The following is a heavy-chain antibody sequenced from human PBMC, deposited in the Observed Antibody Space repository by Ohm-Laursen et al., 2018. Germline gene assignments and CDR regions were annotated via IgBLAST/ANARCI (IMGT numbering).Heavy chain of an antibody. J-gene: IGHJ4*02. CDR2: MNHDGSLI. CDR1: GFTFSSYS. D-gene: IGHD2-21*02. V-gene: IGHV3-7*01. CDR3: AHDERAGVTSSS. Sequence: SLRLSCAASGFTFSSYSMKWVRQTPGKGLEWVANMNHDGSLINYVDSVKGRFTISRDNAKNAVYLQMDSLRLEDTAVYYCAHDERAGVTSSSWGQGTLVTVSS.